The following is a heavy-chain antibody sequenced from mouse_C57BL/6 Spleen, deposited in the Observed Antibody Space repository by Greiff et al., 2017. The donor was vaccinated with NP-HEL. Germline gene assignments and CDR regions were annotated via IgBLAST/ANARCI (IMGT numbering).Heavy chain of an antibody. D-gene: IGHD4-1*01. CDR1: GFTFSDYG. J-gene: IGHJ1*03. CDR2: LSSGSSTI. CDR3: ASNWDGYFDV. Sequence: VKLMESGGGLVKPGGSLKLSCAASGFTFSDYGMHWVRQAPEKGLEWVAYLSSGSSTIYYAGTVKGQFTISRANAKNTLFLHMIILRSEDTAMYYCASNWDGYFDVWGTGTTVTVSS. V-gene: IGHV5-17*01.